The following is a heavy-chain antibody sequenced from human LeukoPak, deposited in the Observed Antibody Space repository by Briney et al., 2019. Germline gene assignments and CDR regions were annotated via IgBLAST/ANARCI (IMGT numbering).Heavy chain of an antibody. Sequence: GGSLRLSCAASGFTFSSYAMSWVRQAPGKGLEWVSAISGSGAGTYYGDSVKGRFTISRDISKNTLFLVMNSLTAEVTALYYCATAANRWPHEYWGQGTLVTVSS. CDR3: ATAANRWPHEY. CDR1: GFTFSSYA. J-gene: IGHJ4*02. V-gene: IGHV3-23*01. CDR2: ISGSGAGT. D-gene: IGHD5-24*01.